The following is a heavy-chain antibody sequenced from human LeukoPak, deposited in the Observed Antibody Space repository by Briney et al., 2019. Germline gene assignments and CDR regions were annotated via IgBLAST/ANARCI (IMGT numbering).Heavy chain of an antibody. V-gene: IGHV4-59*08. D-gene: IGHD6-13*01. CDR1: GGSISSYY. CDR3: ARPGRSTSWLDAFDI. CDR2: IYYSGGT. Sequence: SETLSLTCTVSGGSISSYYWSWIRQPPGKGLEWIGYIYYSGGTHYNPSLKSRVTISLDTSKNHLSLKLSSVTAADTAVYYCARPGRSTSWLDAFDIWGQGTMVTVSS. J-gene: IGHJ3*02.